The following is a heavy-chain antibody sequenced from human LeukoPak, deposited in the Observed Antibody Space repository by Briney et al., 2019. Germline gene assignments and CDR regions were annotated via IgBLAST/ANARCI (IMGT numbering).Heavy chain of an antibody. J-gene: IGHJ4*02. CDR3: ARPQSSSGYYWPFDD. V-gene: IGHV3-23*01. CDR1: GFTFSSDA. Sequence: GGSLRLSCAASGFTFSSDAMSWVRQAPGKGLDWVSTISGSGGSTYYADSVKGRFTISRDNSKNTLYLQMNSLRAEDTAVYYCARPQSSSGYYWPFDDWGQGTLVTVSS. D-gene: IGHD3-22*01. CDR2: ISGSGGST.